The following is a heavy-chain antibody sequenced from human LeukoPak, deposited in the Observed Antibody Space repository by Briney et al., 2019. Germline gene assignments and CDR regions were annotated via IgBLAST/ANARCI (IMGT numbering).Heavy chain of an antibody. J-gene: IGHJ4*02. Sequence: GASVKVSCKASGYTFTGYYMHWVRQAPGQGLEWMGRINPNSGGTNYAQKFQGRVTMTRDTSISTAYMELSRLRSDEAVYYCARVDAYFTEYYDFWSGYPNSFDYWGQGTLVTVSS. D-gene: IGHD3-3*01. CDR1: GYTFTGYY. V-gene: IGHV1-2*06. CDR3: ARVDAYFTEYYDFWSGYPNSFDY. CDR2: INPNSGGT.